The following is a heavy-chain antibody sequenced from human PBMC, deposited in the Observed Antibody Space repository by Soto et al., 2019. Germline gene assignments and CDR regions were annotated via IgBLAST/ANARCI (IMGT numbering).Heavy chain of an antibody. D-gene: IGHD6-13*01. V-gene: IGHV3-30*18. CDR1: GFTFSSYG. J-gene: IGHJ4*02. CDR2: ISYDGSNK. CDR3: AKDLVDSSRKLSSFDY. Sequence: GGSLRLSCAASGFTFSSYGMHWVRQAPGKGLEWVAVISYDGSNKYYADSVKGRFTISRDNSKNTLYLQMNSLRAEDTAVYYCAKDLVDSSRKLSSFDYWGQGTLVTVSS.